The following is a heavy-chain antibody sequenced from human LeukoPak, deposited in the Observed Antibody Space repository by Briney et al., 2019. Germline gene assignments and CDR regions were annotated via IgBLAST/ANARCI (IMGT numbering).Heavy chain of an antibody. V-gene: IGHV3-23*01. J-gene: IGHJ4*02. CDR1: GFTFSNYA. D-gene: IGHD2-15*01. Sequence: GGSLRLSCAASGFTFSNYAMSWVRQAPGKGLEWVSAISGPGGSTYYADSVKGRFTISRDNSKNTLYLQMNSLRAEDTAVYYCAKSQWWLPDYWGQGTLVTVSS. CDR2: ISGPGGST. CDR3: AKSQWWLPDY.